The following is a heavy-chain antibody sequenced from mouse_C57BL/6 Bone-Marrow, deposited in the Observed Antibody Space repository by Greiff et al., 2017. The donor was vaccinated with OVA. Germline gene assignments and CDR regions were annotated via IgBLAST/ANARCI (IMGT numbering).Heavy chain of an antibody. CDR1: GYAFSSSW. V-gene: IGHV1-82*01. Sequence: QVQLQQSGPELVKPGASVKISCKASGYAFSSSWMNWVKQRPGKGLEWIGRIYPGDGDTNYNGKFKGKATLTADKSSSTAYMQLSSLTSEDSAVYFCARGLWSYYWGQGTTLTVSS. CDR3: ARGLWSYY. CDR2: IYPGDGDT. J-gene: IGHJ2*01. D-gene: IGHD1-1*02.